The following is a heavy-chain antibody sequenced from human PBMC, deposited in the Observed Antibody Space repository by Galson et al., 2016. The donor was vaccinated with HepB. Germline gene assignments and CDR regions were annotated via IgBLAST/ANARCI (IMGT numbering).Heavy chain of an antibody. Sequence: TLSHTCTVSGGSISSGDYYWSWILQPPGKGLEWIGYFYYSGTTYYNPSLKSRSTISVDTSKNQFSLKLSSVTAADTAVYYCARVHLGSNWSNNWFDPWGQGTLVTVSS. CDR3: ARVHLGSNWSNNWFDP. V-gene: IGHV4-30-4*01. D-gene: IGHD6-13*01. CDR2: FYYSGTT. J-gene: IGHJ5*02. CDR1: GGSISSGDYY.